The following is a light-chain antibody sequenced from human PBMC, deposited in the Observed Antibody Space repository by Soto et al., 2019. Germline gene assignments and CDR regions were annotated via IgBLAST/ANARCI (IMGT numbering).Light chain of an antibody. CDR3: QQYDTYPFT. V-gene: IGKV1-5*03. Sequence: DIQMTQSPSTLSASIRDRVTITCRASQSINNWLAWDQQKPGKAPKVLIYKASSLESGVPSRFSGSESGTEFTLAINSLQPDDFATYYCQQYDTYPFTFGPGTKVDIK. CDR2: KAS. CDR1: QSINNW. J-gene: IGKJ3*01.